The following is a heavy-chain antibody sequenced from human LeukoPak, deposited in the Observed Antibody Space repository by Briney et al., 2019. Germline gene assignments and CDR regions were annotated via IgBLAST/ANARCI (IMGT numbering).Heavy chain of an antibody. V-gene: IGHV3-15*01. J-gene: IGHJ4*02. D-gene: IGHD2-15*01. CDR1: GFTVSSNY. CDR3: STGGGTHDY. CDR2: IRSRSAGGTT. Sequence: GGSLRLSCAASGFTVSSNYMSWVRQAPGKGLEWVGRIRSRSAGGTTDYGAPVEGRFTISRDDLKNTLYLQMNSLKTEDTAVYYCSTGGGTHDYWGQGTLVTVSS.